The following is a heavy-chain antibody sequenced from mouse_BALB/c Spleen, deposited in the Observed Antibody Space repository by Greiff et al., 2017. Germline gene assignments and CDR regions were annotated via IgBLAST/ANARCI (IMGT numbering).Heavy chain of an antibody. J-gene: IGHJ4*01. CDR2: INPGSGGT. CDR1: GYAFTNYL. V-gene: IGHV1-54*01. Sequence: VQRVESGAELVRPGTSVKVSCKASGYAFTNYLIEWVKQRPGQGLEWIGVINPGSGGTNYNEKFKGKATLTADKSSSTAYMQLSSLTSDDSAVYFCARKGLRHAMDYWGQGTSVTVSS. D-gene: IGHD2-4*01. CDR3: ARKGLRHAMDY.